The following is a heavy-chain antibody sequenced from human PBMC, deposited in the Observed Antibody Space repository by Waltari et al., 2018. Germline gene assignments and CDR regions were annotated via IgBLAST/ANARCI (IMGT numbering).Heavy chain of an antibody. V-gene: IGHV3-53*01. CDR2: IYSGGST. D-gene: IGHD2-21*01. CDR1: GFTVSSNY. CDR3: ARGIEGWGADYYFDY. Sequence: EVQLVESGGGLIQPGGSLRLSCAASGFTVSSNYMSWVRQAPGKGLGWVSVIYSGGSTYSADSVKGRFTISRDNSKNTLYLQMNSRRAEDTAVYYCARGIEGWGADYYFDYWGQGTLVTVSS. J-gene: IGHJ4*02.